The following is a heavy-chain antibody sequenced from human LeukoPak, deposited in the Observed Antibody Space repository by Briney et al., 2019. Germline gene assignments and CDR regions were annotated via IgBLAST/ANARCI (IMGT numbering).Heavy chain of an antibody. Sequence: GESLKISCKGSGYSFTSYWIGWVRQMPGKGLEWMGIIYPGDSDTGYSPSFQGQVTISADKSISTAYLQWSSLKASDTAMYYCARQSYDILTGYYFWFDPWGQGTLVTVSS. J-gene: IGHJ5*02. D-gene: IGHD3-9*01. V-gene: IGHV5-51*01. CDR3: ARQSYDILTGYYFWFDP. CDR2: IYPGDSDT. CDR1: GYSFTSYW.